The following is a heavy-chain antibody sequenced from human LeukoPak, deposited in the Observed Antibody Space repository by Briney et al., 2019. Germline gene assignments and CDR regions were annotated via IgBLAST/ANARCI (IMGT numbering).Heavy chain of an antibody. V-gene: IGHV1-69*13. CDR2: VIPIFGTA. D-gene: IGHD2-8*02. Sequence: SVKLSCKASGGTFSSYAISWVRQAHGQGLEWMGVVIPIFGTANYAQKFQGRVTITADESTSTAYMELSSLRSEDTAVYYCARERAVAPGGDYYGMDVWGKGTTVTVSS. CDR1: GGTFSSYA. CDR3: ARERAVAPGGDYYGMDV. J-gene: IGHJ6*04.